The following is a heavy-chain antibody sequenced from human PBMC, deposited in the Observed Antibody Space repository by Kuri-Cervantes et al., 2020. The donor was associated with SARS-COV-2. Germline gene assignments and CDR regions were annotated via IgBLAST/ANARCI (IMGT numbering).Heavy chain of an antibody. CDR2: IYTSGST. J-gene: IGHJ4*02. CDR3: ARVSRFLEWLLPARYYFDY. D-gene: IGHD3-3*01. Sequence: GSLRLSCTVSGGSISSYYWSWIRQPAGQGLEWIGRIYTSGSTNYNPSLKSRVTISVDTSKNQFSLKLNSVTPEDTAVYYCARVSRFLEWLLPARYYFDYWGQGTLVTVSS. CDR1: GGSISSYY. V-gene: IGHV4-4*07.